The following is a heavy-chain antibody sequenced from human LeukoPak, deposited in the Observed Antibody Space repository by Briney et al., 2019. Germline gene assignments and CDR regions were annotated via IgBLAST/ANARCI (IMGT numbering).Heavy chain of an antibody. D-gene: IGHD3-10*01. J-gene: IGHJ4*02. V-gene: IGHV5-10-1*01. Sequence: GESLKISCKGSGYSFTSHWISWVRQMPGKGLEWMGRIDPSDSYTNYSPSFQGHVTISADKSISTAYLQWSSLKASDTAMYYCARGYGSGHYHFDYWGQGTLVTVSS. CDR2: IDPSDSYT. CDR1: GYSFTSHW. CDR3: ARGYGSGHYHFDY.